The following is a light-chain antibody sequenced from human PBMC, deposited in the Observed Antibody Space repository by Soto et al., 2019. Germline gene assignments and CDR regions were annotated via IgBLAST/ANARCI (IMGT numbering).Light chain of an antibody. CDR2: GAS. Sequence: IVMTQSPATLSLSPGGRATLSCRASQSIGSNLAWYQQKPVQSPRLLIYGASTRATGLPARFSGSGSGTEFTLTISSLQSEDFAVYYCQQYNNWPITFGQGTLLEIK. J-gene: IGKJ5*01. CDR1: QSIGSN. V-gene: IGKV3-15*01. CDR3: QQYNNWPIT.